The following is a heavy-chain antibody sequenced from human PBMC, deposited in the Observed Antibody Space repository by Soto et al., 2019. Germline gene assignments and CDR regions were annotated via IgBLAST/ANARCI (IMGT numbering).Heavy chain of an antibody. CDR1: GGSITNFY. J-gene: IGHJ4*02. CDR2: LYSSGIT. V-gene: IGHV4-4*07. D-gene: IGHD4-17*01. CDR3: ARGPRDYGDYGGVFDY. Sequence: QVQLQESGPGLVKPSETLSLTCTVSGGSITNFYWSWIRQPAGKGLEWIGRLYSSGITNYNPSLTSRVTMSVDTSKNQFSLKLNSVTAADMAVYYCARGPRDYGDYGGVFDYWGQGTLVTVSS.